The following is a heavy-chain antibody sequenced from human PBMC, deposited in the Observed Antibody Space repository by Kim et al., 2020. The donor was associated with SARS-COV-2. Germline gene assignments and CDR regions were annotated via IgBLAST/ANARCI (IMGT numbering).Heavy chain of an antibody. CDR3: ASGLVYYGSGSYCDCFDP. CDR1: GYTFTSYA. Sequence: ASVKVSCKASGYTFTSYAMHWVRQAPGQRLEWMGWINAGNGNTKYSQKFQGRVTITRDTSASTAYMELSSLRSEDTAVYYCASGLVYYGSGSYCDCFDPWGQGTLVTVSS. CDR2: INAGNGNT. D-gene: IGHD3-10*01. V-gene: IGHV1-3*01. J-gene: IGHJ5*02.